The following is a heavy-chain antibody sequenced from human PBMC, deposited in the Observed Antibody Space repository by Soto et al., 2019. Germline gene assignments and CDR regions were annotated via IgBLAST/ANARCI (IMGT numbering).Heavy chain of an antibody. CDR2: ISHSGTT. Sequence: SETLSLTCGVSGDSVSSSLYCWTWIRQPPGKGLEWIGYISHSGTTKYNPSLKSPVTISVDTSKNQFSLKVTFVTAADTAVYFCARVSFYYDTSGYAVGWFDPWGQGTPVTVSS. CDR1: GDSVSSSLYC. D-gene: IGHD3-22*01. CDR3: ARVSFYYDTSGYAVGWFDP. J-gene: IGHJ5*02. V-gene: IGHV4-61*01.